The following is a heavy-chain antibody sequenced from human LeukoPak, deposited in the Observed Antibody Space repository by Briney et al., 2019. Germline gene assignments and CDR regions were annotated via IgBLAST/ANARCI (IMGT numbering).Heavy chain of an antibody. J-gene: IGHJ4*02. V-gene: IGHV3-13*01. CDR3: ARLTGDNYFDS. D-gene: IGHD7-27*01. CDR2: IGSAGDT. Sequence: GESLRLSCAASGFTFSSSDMHWVRQPTGKGLEWVSAIGSAGDTYYLGSVKGRFTISRENAKNSLYLQMNSLRAGDTAVYYCARLTGDNYFDSWGQGTLVTVSS. CDR1: GFTFSSSD.